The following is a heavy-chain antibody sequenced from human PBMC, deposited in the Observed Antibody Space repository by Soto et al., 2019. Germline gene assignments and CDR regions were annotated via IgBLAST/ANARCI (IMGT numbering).Heavy chain of an antibody. CDR3: VHSHLEHGWNYVYFDY. V-gene: IGHV2-5*02. Sequence: QITLKESGPTLVKPTQTLTLTCTFSGFSLSTGCVAVGWVRQPPGKAPEWLALGYWDDDKRFRPSLNTPLSITKETSKTQVGLTMTNMDPVDTATYYCVHSHLEHGWNYVYFDYWGQGTLITVSS. CDR2: GYWDDDK. CDR1: GFSLSTGCVA. J-gene: IGHJ4*02. D-gene: IGHD6-19*01.